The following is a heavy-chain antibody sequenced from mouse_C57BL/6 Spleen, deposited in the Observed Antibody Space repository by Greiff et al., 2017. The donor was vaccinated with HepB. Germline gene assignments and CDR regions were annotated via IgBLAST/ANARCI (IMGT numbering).Heavy chain of an antibody. CDR1: GYTFTSYW. CDR2: INPSSGYT. D-gene: IGHD6-2*01. CDR3: ARESLGSGPCAMDY. V-gene: IGHV1-7*01. Sequence: QVQLQQSGAELAKPGASVKLSCKASGYTFTSYWMHWVKQRPGQGLEWIGYINPSSGYTKYNQKFKDKATVTADKSSSTAYMQLSSLTYEDSAVYAGARESLGSGPCAMDYWGQGTSVTVSS. J-gene: IGHJ4*01.